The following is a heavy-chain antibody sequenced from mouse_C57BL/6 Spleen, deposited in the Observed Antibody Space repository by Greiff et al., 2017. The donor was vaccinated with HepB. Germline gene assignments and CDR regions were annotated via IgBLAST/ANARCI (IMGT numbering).Heavy chain of an antibody. V-gene: IGHV14-1*01. CDR1: GFNIKDYY. D-gene: IGHD1-1*01. Sequence: DVQLQESGAELVRPGASVKLSCTASGFNIKDYYMHWVKQRPEQGLEWIGRIDPEDGDTEYAPKFQGKATMTADTSSNTAYLQLSSLTSEDTAVYYCTTGSSSHYYAMDYWGQGTSVTVSS. CDR3: TTGSSSHYYAMDY. CDR2: IDPEDGDT. J-gene: IGHJ4*01.